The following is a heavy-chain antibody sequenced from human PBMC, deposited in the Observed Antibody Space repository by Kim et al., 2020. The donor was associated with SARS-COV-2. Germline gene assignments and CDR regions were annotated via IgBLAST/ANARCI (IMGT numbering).Heavy chain of an antibody. CDR1: GYTFTSYD. CDR3: ARDFWSGYYTAYYYGMDV. V-gene: IGHV1-8*01. Sequence: ASVKVSCKASGYTFTSYDINWVRQATGQGLEWMGWMNPNSGNTGYAQKLQGRVTMTRNTSISTAYMELSSLRSEDTAVYYCARDFWSGYYTAYYYGMDVWGQGTTVTVSS. J-gene: IGHJ6*02. D-gene: IGHD3-3*01. CDR2: MNPNSGNT.